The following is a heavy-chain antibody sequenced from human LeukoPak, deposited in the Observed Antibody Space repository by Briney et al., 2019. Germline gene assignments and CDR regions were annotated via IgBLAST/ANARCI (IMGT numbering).Heavy chain of an antibody. CDR1: GFTFSSYW. D-gene: IGHD6-13*01. Sequence: PGGSLRLSCAASGFTFSSYWMHWVRQAPGKGLVWVSRIDSDGGSTSYADSVKGRFTISRDNAKNTLYLQMNSLRAEDTAVYYCVTPQYSSSWYYFDYWGQGTLVTVSS. CDR3: VTPQYSSSWYYFDY. J-gene: IGHJ4*02. CDR2: IDSDGGST. V-gene: IGHV3-74*01.